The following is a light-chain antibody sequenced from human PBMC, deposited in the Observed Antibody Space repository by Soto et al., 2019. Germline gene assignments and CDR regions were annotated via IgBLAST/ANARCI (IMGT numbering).Light chain of an antibody. J-gene: IGLJ2*01. CDR3: VLYMGSGISL. Sequence: QTVVTQEPSFSVSPGGTVTFTCGLSSGSVSTRYYPSWYQQTPGQAPRILIYNTDTRSSGVPDRFSGSILGNKAALTIAGAQADDEVDYYCVLYMGSGISLFGGGTKVTVL. CDR2: NTD. V-gene: IGLV8-61*01. CDR1: SGSVSTRYY.